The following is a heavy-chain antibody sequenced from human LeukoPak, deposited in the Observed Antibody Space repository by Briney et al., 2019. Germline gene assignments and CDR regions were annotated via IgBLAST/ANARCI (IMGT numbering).Heavy chain of an antibody. J-gene: IGHJ4*02. CDR1: GYTFSGYY. CDR3: ARVIWFGDIYFDY. V-gene: IGHV1-2*02. D-gene: IGHD3-10*01. Sequence: ASVKVSCKASGYTFSGYYMHWVRQAPGQGLEWMGWINPNSGGTNYAQKFQGRVTMTRDTSISTAYMELSRLRSDDTAVYYCARVIWFGDIYFDYWGQGTLVTVSS. CDR2: INPNSGGT.